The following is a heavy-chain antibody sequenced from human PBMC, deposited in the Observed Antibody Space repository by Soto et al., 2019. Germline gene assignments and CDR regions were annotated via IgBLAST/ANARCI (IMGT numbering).Heavy chain of an antibody. D-gene: IGHD3-10*01. Sequence: PSETLSLTCTVSGGSISSGSYYWGWIRQPPGKGLEWIASIYYSGSTYYNPSLKSRVTIFVDTSKNQFSLKLSSVTAADTALYYCARQGYYGSGSYYKFRWFNPWGQGPLVTVSS. CDR2: IYYSGST. CDR3: ARQGYYGSGSYYKFRWFNP. V-gene: IGHV4-39*01. J-gene: IGHJ5*02. CDR1: GGSISSGSYY.